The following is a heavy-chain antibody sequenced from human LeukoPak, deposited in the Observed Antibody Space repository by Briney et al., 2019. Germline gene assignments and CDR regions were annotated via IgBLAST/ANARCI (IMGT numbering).Heavy chain of an antibody. CDR3: ARGDVPHDSPFDY. Sequence: PGGSLRLSCAPSGFTFSSYAMSWVRQSPGKGLEWVSAISGSGGNTYSADSVKGRCTISRDNSKKTLFLHMNSLRAEDTAVYYCARGDVPHDSPFDYWGQGTLVTVSS. D-gene: IGHD2-21*02. J-gene: IGHJ4*02. V-gene: IGHV3-23*01. CDR1: GFTFSSYA. CDR2: ISGSGGNT.